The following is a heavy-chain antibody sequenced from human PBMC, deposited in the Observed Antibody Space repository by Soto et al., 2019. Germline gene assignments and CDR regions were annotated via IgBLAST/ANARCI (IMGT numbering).Heavy chain of an antibody. CDR3: ARFNGSGTNYYMDV. CDR1: GYIFTSYG. Sequence: QVQLVQSGAELKKPGASAKVSCKASGYIFTSYGISWVRQAPGQGLEWMAWISVDSGNTNYAQNFQGRVTMTTDTSASTAHTALRSLRSDDTAVYYCARFNGSGTNYYMDVWGKGTTVIVSS. CDR2: ISVDSGNT. D-gene: IGHD3-10*01. V-gene: IGHV1-18*01. J-gene: IGHJ6*03.